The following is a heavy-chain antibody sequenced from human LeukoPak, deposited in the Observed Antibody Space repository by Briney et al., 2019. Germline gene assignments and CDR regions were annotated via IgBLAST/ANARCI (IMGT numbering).Heavy chain of an antibody. CDR2: VSYTAST. Sequence: SETLSLTCTVSGGSISTYYWSWIRQPPGKGLEWIGYVSYTASTNYNPSLKSRVTISVDTSKNQFSLKLTSVTAADTAVYYCARATGITAVGIYYYYYMDVWGKGTTVPVSS. CDR1: GGSISTYY. V-gene: IGHV4-59*01. J-gene: IGHJ6*03. D-gene: IGHD6-13*01. CDR3: ARATGITAVGIYYYYYMDV.